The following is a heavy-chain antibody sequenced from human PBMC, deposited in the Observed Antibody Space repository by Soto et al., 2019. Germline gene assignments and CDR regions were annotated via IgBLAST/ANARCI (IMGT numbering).Heavy chain of an antibody. CDR1: GFTFSSYG. V-gene: IGHV3-30*18. CDR2: ITYDGSNK. D-gene: IGHD1-26*01. J-gene: IGHJ4*02. Sequence: QVQLVESGGGVVQPGRSLRLSCAASGFTFSSYGMHWVRQAPGKGLEWVAVITYDGSNKYYADSVKGRFTISRDNSKNTLYREMNRLRAEDTAVYYCAKDLAAGSYDKWGFDYWGQGTLVTVSS. CDR3: AKDLAAGSYDKWGFDY.